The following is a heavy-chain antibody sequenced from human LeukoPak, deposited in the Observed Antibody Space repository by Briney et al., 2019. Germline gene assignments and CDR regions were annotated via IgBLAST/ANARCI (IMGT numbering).Heavy chain of an antibody. Sequence: GGSLRLSCTASGFTFGDYAVNWVRQAPGKGLEWVGFIRSKAYGGTTEYAASVKHRFTISRDGSKNIAYLQMNSLKTEDTAVYFCTRVKGGGYGKYYYYYMDVWGKGTTVTISS. CDR1: GFTFGDYA. J-gene: IGHJ6*03. CDR2: IRSKAYGGTT. V-gene: IGHV3-49*04. CDR3: TRVKGGGYGKYYYYYMDV. D-gene: IGHD5-12*01.